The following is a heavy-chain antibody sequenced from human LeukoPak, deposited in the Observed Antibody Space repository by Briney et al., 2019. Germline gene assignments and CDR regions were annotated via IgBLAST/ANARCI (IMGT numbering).Heavy chain of an antibody. CDR3: ARLHYDFWSGYYFDY. CDR1: GYTFTSYD. CDR2: MNPNSGNT. Sequence: ASVKVSCKASGYTFTSYDINWVRQATGQGLKWMGWMNPNSGNTGYAQKFQGRVTMTRDTSISTAYMELSSLRSEDTAVYYCARLHYDFWSGYYFDYWGQGTLVTVSS. J-gene: IGHJ4*02. V-gene: IGHV1-8*01. D-gene: IGHD3-3*01.